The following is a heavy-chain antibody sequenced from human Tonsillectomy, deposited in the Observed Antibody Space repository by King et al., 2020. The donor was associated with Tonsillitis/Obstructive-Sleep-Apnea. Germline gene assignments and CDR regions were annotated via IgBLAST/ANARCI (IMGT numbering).Heavy chain of an antibody. CDR2: RYPLDSDT. D-gene: IGHD1-14*01. V-gene: IGHV5-51*01. CDR1: GYTFNAFW. CDR3: VRLPEGGRRNALHY. J-gene: IGHJ4*02. Sequence: QLVQSGAEVKKPGESLRISCKGSGYTFNAFWIGWVRQIPGKGLEWMGIRYPLDSDTTYSPSFQGQVTISADEPINTAYLQWVSRQASDTAMYYCVRLPEGGRRNALHYWGQGTLVTVSS.